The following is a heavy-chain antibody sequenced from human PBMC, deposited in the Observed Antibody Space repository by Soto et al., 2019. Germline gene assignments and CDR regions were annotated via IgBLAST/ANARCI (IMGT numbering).Heavy chain of an antibody. D-gene: IGHD2-15*01. CDR3: PSLFASTYSPRLFDF. V-gene: IGHV3-74*01. CDR2: VKSDGTTA. Sequence: LWWSLRLSCEASGFAFTSYWMHWVRQAPGKGLVWVAGVKSDGTTATYADSVRGRFTISRDNAKNTLYLPMNSLSAEDTAVYYCPSLFASTYSPRLFDFWGQGTQVIVSS. CDR1: GFAFTSYW. J-gene: IGHJ4*02.